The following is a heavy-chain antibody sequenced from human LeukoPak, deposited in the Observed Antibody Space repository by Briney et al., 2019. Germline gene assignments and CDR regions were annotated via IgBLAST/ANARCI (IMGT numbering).Heavy chain of an antibody. CDR2: INHSGST. Sequence: SETLSLTCAVYGGSFSNYYWSWIRQPPGKGLEWIGEINHSGSTNYNPSLKSRATISVDTSKNQFSLKLSSVTAADTAVYYCARNFDYWGQGTLVTVSS. CDR3: ARNFDY. J-gene: IGHJ4*02. V-gene: IGHV4-34*01. CDR1: GGSFSNYY.